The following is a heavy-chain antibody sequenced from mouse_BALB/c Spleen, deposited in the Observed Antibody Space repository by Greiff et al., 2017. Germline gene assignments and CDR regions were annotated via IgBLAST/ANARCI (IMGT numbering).Heavy chain of an antibody. V-gene: IGHV3-2*02. CDR1: GYSITSDYA. CDR3: ANLWDHFDY. CDR2: ISYSGST. D-gene: IGHD4-1*01. Sequence: EVQLQESGPGLVKPSQSLSLTCTVTGYSITSDYAWNWIRQFPGNKLEWMGYISYSGSTSYNPSLKSRISITRDTSKNQFFLQLNSVTTEDTATYYCANLWDHFDYWGQGTTLTVSS. J-gene: IGHJ2*01.